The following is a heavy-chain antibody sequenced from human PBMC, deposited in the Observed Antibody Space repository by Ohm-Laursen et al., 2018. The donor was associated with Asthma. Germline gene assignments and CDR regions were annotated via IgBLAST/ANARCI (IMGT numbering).Heavy chain of an antibody. CDR2: FYERGST. J-gene: IGHJ6*02. CDR1: GPSVGSGSSF. D-gene: IGHD5-24*01. V-gene: IGHV4-61*01. CDR3: AKGLRYDGYLYGLDV. Sequence: SDTLSLICSVSGPSVGSGSSFWSWIRQPPGKGLEWIGYFYERGSTNYYPALKGRVTISLDTSKNQFSLRLSSVTAADTAVYYCAKGLRYDGYLYGLDVWGHGTTVTVSS.